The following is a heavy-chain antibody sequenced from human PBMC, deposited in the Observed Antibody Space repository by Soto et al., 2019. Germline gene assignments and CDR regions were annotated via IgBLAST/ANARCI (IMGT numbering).Heavy chain of an antibody. V-gene: IGHV3-21*06. CDR3: ARESEDLTSNFDY. Sequence: GGSLRLSCAASGFTFTRYSMNWVRQAPGKGLEWVSSISSTTNYIYYGDSMKGRFTISRDDAKNSLYLEMNSLRAEDTAVYYCARESEDLTSNFDYWGQGTLVTVSS. CDR2: ISSTTNYI. J-gene: IGHJ4*02. CDR1: GFTFTRYS.